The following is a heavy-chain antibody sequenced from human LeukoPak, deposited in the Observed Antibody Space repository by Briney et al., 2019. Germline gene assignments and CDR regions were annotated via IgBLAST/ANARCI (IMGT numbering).Heavy chain of an antibody. CDR3: ARDIFLDLTAKEAFDI. J-gene: IGHJ3*02. CDR1: GYTFTTYN. Sequence: GASVRVSCKASGYTFTTYNMNWVRQAPGQGLEWMGWINTNTGNPTYAQGFTGRFVFSLDTSVSTAYLQINSLKAEDTAVYYCARDIFLDLTAKEAFDIWGHGTMVTVSS. V-gene: IGHV7-4-1*02. CDR2: INTNTGNP. D-gene: IGHD2-21*02.